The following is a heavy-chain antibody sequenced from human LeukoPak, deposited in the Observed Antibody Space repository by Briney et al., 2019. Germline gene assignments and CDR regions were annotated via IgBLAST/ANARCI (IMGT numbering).Heavy chain of an antibody. CDR1: GFTFDDYA. Sequence: PGGSLRLSCAASGFTFDDYAMHWVRQAPGKGLEWVSGISWNSGSIGYADSVKGRFTISRDNAKNSLYLQMNSLRAEDTALYYCAKDGHYYDSSGYYYNFGLYDYWGQGTLVTVSS. CDR2: ISWNSGSI. D-gene: IGHD3-22*01. CDR3: AKDGHYYDSSGYYYNFGLYDY. V-gene: IGHV3-9*01. J-gene: IGHJ4*02.